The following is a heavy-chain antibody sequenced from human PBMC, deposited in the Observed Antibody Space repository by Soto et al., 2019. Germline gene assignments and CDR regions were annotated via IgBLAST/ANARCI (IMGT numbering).Heavy chain of an antibody. Sequence: GASVKVSCKASGGTFSSYTISWVRQAPGQGLEWKGRIIPILGIANYAQKFQGRVTITADKSTSTAYMELSSLRSEDTAVYYFARSRVVLMVYASNWFDPWGQGTLVTVSS. CDR2: IIPILGIA. D-gene: IGHD2-8*01. J-gene: IGHJ5*02. CDR3: ARSRVVLMVYASNWFDP. V-gene: IGHV1-69*02. CDR1: GGTFSSYT.